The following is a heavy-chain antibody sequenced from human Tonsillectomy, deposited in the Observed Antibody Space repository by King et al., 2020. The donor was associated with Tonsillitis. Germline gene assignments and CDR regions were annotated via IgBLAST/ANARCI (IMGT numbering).Heavy chain of an antibody. V-gene: IGHV3-23*04. D-gene: IGHD4-17*01. Sequence: VQLVESGGGLVQAGGSLRLSCVASGFTFYYYAMHWVRQAPEKGLEWVSGVSGRGGGISYADSVKGRFTISRDYSKNTLYLQMYGLRAEDTALYYCAKGHAGSGTTVTTSFDSWGQGTLVTVSS. J-gene: IGHJ4*02. CDR1: GFTFYYYA. CDR2: VSGRGGGI. CDR3: AKGHAGSGTTVTTSFDS.